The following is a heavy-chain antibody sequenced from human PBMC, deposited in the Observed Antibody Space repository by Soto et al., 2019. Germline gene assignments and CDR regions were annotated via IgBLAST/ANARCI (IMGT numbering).Heavy chain of an antibody. CDR2: ISTSSSYT. CDR3: ARDATYYDSSGYFKSPDWFDP. CDR1: GFTFSDYY. J-gene: IGHJ5*02. D-gene: IGHD3-22*01. Sequence: PGGSLRLSCAASGFTFSDYYMSWIRQAPGKGLEWVSYISTSSSYTNYADSVKGRFTISRANAKNSLYLQMNSLRAEDTAVYYCARDATYYDSSGYFKSPDWFDPWGQGTLVTVSS. V-gene: IGHV3-11*06.